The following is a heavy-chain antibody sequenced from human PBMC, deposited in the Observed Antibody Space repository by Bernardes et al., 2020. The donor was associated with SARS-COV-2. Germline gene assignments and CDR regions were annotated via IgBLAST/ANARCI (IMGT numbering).Heavy chain of an antibody. V-gene: IGHV4-39*01. D-gene: IGHD6-19*01. Sequence: SETLSLTCTVSGGSISSSSYYWGWIRQPPGKGLEWIGSIYYSGSTYYNPSLKSRVTISVDTSKNQFSLKLSSVTAADTAVYYCARHDASSGWYVPADSDYWGQGTLVTVSS. CDR3: ARHDASSGWYVPADSDY. CDR1: GGSISSSSYY. J-gene: IGHJ4*02. CDR2: IYYSGST.